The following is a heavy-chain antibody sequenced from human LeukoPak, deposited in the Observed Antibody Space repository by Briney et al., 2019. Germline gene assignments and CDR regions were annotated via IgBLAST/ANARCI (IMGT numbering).Heavy chain of an antibody. D-gene: IGHD6-19*01. CDR1: GFTFSSYW. Sequence: PGGSLRVSCAASGFTFSSYWMHWVRQAPGKGLVWVSRINSDGSSTTYADSVKGRFTISRDNAKNTLYLQMNSLRAEDTAMYYCARVFSGWYFYFDSWGQGTLVTVSS. CDR2: INSDGSST. CDR3: ARVFSGWYFYFDS. J-gene: IGHJ4*02. V-gene: IGHV3-74*01.